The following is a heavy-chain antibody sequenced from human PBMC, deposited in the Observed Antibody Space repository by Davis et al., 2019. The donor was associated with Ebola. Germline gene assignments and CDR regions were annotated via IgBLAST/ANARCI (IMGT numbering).Heavy chain of an antibody. CDR2: ISYDGSNK. J-gene: IGHJ4*02. V-gene: IGHV3-30*19. Sequence: GESLKISCAASGFTFSSYGMHWVRQAPGKGLEWVAVISYDGSNKYYADSVKGRFTISRDNSKNTLYLQMNSLRAEDTAVYYCARATGCDYWGQGTLVTVSS. CDR3: ARATGCDY. CDR1: GFTFSSYG.